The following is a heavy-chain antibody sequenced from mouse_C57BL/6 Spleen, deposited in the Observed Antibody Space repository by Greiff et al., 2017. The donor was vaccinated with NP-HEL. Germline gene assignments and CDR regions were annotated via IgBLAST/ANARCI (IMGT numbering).Heavy chain of an antibody. CDR1: GFTFSSYA. J-gene: IGHJ3*01. V-gene: IGHV5-4*01. Sequence: EVKLVESGGGLVKPGGSLKLSCAASGFTFSSYAMSWVRQTPEKRLEWVATISDGGSYTYYPDNVKGRFTISRDNAKNNLYLQMSHLKSEDTAMYYCARDGYGNYVGWFAYWGQGTLVTVSA. CDR3: ARDGYGNYVGWFAY. D-gene: IGHD2-10*02. CDR2: ISDGGSYT.